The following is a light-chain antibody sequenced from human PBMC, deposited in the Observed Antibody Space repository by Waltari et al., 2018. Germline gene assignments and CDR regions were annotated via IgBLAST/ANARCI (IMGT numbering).Light chain of an antibody. Sequence: QSALTQPPSASGSPGQSVTIPCTGTSRDVGGFAFVPWHQQPPGKVPRLMIYEVSKRPSGVPDRFSGSKSGNTASLTVSGLQVEDEADYYCSSFAGSSQMLFGGGTKLTVL. J-gene: IGLJ2*01. CDR2: EVS. V-gene: IGLV2-8*01. CDR3: SSFAGSSQML. CDR1: SRDVGGFAF.